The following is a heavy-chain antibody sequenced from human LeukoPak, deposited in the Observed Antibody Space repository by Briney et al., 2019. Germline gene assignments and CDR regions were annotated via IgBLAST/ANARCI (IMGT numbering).Heavy chain of an antibody. CDR1: GYTFTSYG. Sequence: ASVKVSCKASGYTFTSYGISWVRQAPGQGLEWMGWISAYNGNTNYAQKLQGRVTMTTDTSTSTAYMELRSLRSDDTAVSYCARDNTEWLACDYWGQGTLVTVSS. CDR2: ISAYNGNT. V-gene: IGHV1-18*01. D-gene: IGHD6-19*01. J-gene: IGHJ4*02. CDR3: ARDNTEWLACDY.